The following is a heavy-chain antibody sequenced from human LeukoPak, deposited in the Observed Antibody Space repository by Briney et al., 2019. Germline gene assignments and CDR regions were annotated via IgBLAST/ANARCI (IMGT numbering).Heavy chain of an antibody. Sequence: PGGSLRLSCAASGFTFDDYAMHWVRQAPGKGLEWVSGISWNSGSIGYADSVKGRFTIPRDNAKNSLYLQMNSLRAEDTALYHCARAGRQYYGSGNYYMDVWGKGTTVTISS. CDR3: ARAGRQYYGSGNYYMDV. V-gene: IGHV3-9*01. CDR2: ISWNSGSI. D-gene: IGHD3-10*01. CDR1: GFTFDDYA. J-gene: IGHJ6*03.